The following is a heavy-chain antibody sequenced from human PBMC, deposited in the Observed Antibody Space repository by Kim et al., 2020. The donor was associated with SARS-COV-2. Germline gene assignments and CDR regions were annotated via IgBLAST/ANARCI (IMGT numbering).Heavy chain of an antibody. Sequence: GGSLRLSCSASGFTFSSYAMHWVRQAPGKGLEYVSAISSNGGSTYYADSVKGRFTISRDNSKNTLYLQMSSLRAEDTAVYYCVKDRLLASEMGALNAFDIWGQGTMVTVSS. CDR2: ISSNGGST. CDR3: VKDRLLASEMGALNAFDI. J-gene: IGHJ3*02. V-gene: IGHV3-64D*09. D-gene: IGHD1-26*01. CDR1: GFTFSSYA.